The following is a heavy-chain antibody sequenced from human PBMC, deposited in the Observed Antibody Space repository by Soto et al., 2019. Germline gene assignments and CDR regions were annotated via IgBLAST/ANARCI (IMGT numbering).Heavy chain of an antibody. V-gene: IGHV1-18*01. Sequence: ASVKVSCKASGYTFTSYGISWVRQAPGQGLEWMGWISAYNGNTNYAQKLRGRVTMTTDTSTSTAYMELRSLRSDDTAVYYCARDLDPDIVVVPAATIFDYWGQGTLVTVSS. J-gene: IGHJ4*02. CDR3: ARDLDPDIVVVPAATIFDY. D-gene: IGHD2-2*01. CDR2: ISAYNGNT. CDR1: GYTFTSYG.